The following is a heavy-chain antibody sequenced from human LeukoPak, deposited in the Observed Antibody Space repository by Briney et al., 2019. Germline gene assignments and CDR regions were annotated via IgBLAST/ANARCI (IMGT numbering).Heavy chain of an antibody. J-gene: IGHJ4*02. Sequence: ASVKVSCKASGYTITGYYVHWVRQAPGQGLEWMGWINPKSGGTDCAQKFQGRVTMTRDTSISTAYMELTRLAADDTAVYYCASTACSGNCYFDYWGQGTLVTVSP. CDR1: GYTITGYY. CDR3: ASTACSGNCYFDY. D-gene: IGHD2-15*01. CDR2: INPKSGGT. V-gene: IGHV1-2*02.